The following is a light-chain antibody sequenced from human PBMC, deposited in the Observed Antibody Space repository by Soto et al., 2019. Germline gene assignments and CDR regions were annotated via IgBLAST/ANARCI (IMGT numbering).Light chain of an antibody. CDR3: QLDNSFPLFT. CDR2: AGY. J-gene: IGKJ3*01. V-gene: IGKV1-12*01. CDR1: QGISSW. Sequence: DIQMTQSPSSVSASVGDRVTITCRASQGISSWLAWYQQKPGKAPKLLIYAGYSVQSGVPSRFSGSGSETDFTLHVRSLLREDVASYYWQLDNSFPLFTFGPGTKVDI.